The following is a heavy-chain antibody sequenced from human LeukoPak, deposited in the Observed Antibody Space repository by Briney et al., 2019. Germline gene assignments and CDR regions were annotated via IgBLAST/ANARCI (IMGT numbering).Heavy chain of an antibody. J-gene: IGHJ4*02. CDR2: ISSNGGST. CDR1: GFTFSSYA. CDR3: VRDPPGATQSASGDY. V-gene: IGHV3-64D*06. Sequence: PGGSLRLSCSASGFTFSSYAMHWVRQAPGKGLEYVSAISSNGGSTYYADSVKGRFTISRDNSKNTLYLQMSSLRAEDTAVYYCVRDPPGATQSASGDYWGQGTLVTVSS. D-gene: IGHD6-25*01.